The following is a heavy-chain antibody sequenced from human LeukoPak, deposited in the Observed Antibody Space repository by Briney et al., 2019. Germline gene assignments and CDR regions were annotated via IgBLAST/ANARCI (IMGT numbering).Heavy chain of an antibody. J-gene: IGHJ4*02. D-gene: IGHD3-22*01. Sequence: GESLKISCKGSGYSFTSYWIGWVRQMPGKGLEWMGIIYPGDSDTTYSPSFQGQVTISADKPITTAYLQWSSLKASDTAMYYCTRLSYDSSGYLDNYFDYWGQGTLVTVSS. CDR2: IYPGDSDT. CDR3: TRLSYDSSGYLDNYFDY. CDR1: GYSFTSYW. V-gene: IGHV5-51*01.